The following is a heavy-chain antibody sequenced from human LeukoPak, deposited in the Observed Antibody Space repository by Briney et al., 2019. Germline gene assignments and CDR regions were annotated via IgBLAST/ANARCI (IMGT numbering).Heavy chain of an antibody. V-gene: IGHV3-23*01. Sequence: QPGGSLRLSCAVSGFTFSNYAMSWVRQAPGKGLEWVSAISGSGGDTYYADSVKGRFTISRDNSKNTLYLQMNSLRAEDTAVYYCAKEMNYFDWLSPKDYWGQGTLVTVSS. CDR1: GFTFSNYA. CDR2: ISGSGGDT. CDR3: AKEMNYFDWLSPKDY. J-gene: IGHJ4*02. D-gene: IGHD3-9*01.